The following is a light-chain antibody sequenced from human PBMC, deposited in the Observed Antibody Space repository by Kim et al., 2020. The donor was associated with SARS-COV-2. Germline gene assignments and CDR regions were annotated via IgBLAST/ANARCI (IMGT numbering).Light chain of an antibody. CDR1: SSNIGRNT. Sequence: GQSVSISCSGSSSNIGRNTVNWYQNLPGAAPRLLIYSNFDRPSGVPDRFSGSKSATSASLAIRGLQSVDEADYYCAVWDDSLNGYVFGTGTTVTVL. CDR2: SNF. V-gene: IGLV1-44*01. J-gene: IGLJ1*01. CDR3: AVWDDSLNGYV.